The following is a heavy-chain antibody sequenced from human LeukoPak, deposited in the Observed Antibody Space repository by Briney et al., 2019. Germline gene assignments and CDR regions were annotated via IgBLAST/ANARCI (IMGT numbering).Heavy chain of an antibody. J-gene: IGHJ5*02. V-gene: IGHV4-30-2*01. D-gene: IGHD2-15*01. Sequence: PSQTLSLTCAVSGGSISSGGYSWSWIRQPQGKGLEWIGYIYHSGSTYYNPSLKSRVTISEDRSKNQFSLKLSSVTAADTAVYYCARGGYCSGGSCYWFDPWGQGTLVTVSS. CDR3: ARGGYCSGGSCYWFDP. CDR2: IYHSGST. CDR1: GGSISSGGYS.